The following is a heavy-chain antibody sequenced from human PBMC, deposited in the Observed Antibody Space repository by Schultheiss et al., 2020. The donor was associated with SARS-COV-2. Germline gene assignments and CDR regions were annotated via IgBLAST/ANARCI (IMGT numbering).Heavy chain of an antibody. CDR2: INHSGST. CDR3: ARSGGYSSSWVDY. CDR1: GGSFSGYY. D-gene: IGHD6-13*01. V-gene: IGHV4-34*01. Sequence: SETLSLTCAVYGGSFSGYYWSWIRQPPGKGLEWIGEINHSGSTNYNPSLKSRVTISVDTSKNQFSLKLSSVTAADTAVYYCARSGGYSSSWVDYWGQGILVTVSS. J-gene: IGHJ4*02.